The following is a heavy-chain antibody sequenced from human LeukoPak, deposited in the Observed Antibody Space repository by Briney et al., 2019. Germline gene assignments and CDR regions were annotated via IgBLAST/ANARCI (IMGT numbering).Heavy chain of an antibody. CDR1: GGSISNNY. CDR2: IYYTGTT. J-gene: IGHJ6*02. D-gene: IGHD5-12*01. V-gene: IGHV4-59*01. CDR3: ATQGYSGYDYYYYYGMDV. Sequence: PSETLSLTCTVSGGSISNNYWRWIRQPPGKGLEWIGYIYYTGTTNYNPSLKSRVTISVDTSKNQFSLKLSSVTAADTAVYYCATQGYSGYDYYYYYGMDVWGQGTTVTVSS.